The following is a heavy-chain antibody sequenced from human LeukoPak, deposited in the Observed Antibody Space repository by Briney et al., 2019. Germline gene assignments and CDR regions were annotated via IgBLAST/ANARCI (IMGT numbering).Heavy chain of an antibody. CDR3: ARVWRLRWESAFDY. V-gene: IGHV4-59*01. J-gene: IGHJ4*02. Sequence: PSETLSLTCTVSGGSISSYYWSWIRQPPGKGLEWIGYIYYSGSTNYNPSLKSRVTISVDTSKNQFSLKLSSVTAADTAVYYCARVWRLRWESAFDYWGQGTLVTVSS. D-gene: IGHD4-23*01. CDR2: IYYSGST. CDR1: GGSISSYY.